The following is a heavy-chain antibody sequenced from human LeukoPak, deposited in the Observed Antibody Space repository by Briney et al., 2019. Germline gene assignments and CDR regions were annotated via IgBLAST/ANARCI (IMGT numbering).Heavy chain of an antibody. CDR3: ASGDSSGPGWFDP. J-gene: IGHJ5*02. CDR1: GFTFSSYE. V-gene: IGHV3-48*03. CDR2: ISSSGSTI. Sequence: QPGGSLRLSCAASGFTFSSYEMNWVRQAPGKGLEWVSYISSSGSTIYYADSVKGRFTISRDNAKNSLYLQMNSLRAEDTAVYYCASGDSSGPGWFDPWGQGTLVTVSS. D-gene: IGHD3-22*01.